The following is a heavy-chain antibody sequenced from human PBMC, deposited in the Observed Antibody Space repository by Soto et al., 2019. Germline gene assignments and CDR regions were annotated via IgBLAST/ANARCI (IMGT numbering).Heavy chain of an antibody. D-gene: IGHD4-17*01. CDR3: ANDYSTVTTDPLSVVLFDY. J-gene: IGHJ4*02. CDR2: ITSDGRT. Sequence: PGGSLRLSCAASGFTFSSYAMSWVRQAPGKGLEWVSIITSDGRTYYADSVEGRFTISRDNSKNTVYLQMNSLRAEDTAVYYCANDYSTVTTDPLSVVLFDYWGQGALVTVSS. CDR1: GFTFSSYA. V-gene: IGHV3-23*01.